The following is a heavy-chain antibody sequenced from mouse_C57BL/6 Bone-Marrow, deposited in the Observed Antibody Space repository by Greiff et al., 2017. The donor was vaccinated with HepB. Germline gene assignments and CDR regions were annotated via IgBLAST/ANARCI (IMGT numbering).Heavy chain of an antibody. J-gene: IGHJ4*01. V-gene: IGHV2-9-1*01. Sequence: VQGVESGPGLVAPSQSLSITCTVSGFSLTSYAISWVRQPPGKGLEWLGVIWTGGGTNYNSALKSRLSISKDNSKSQVFLKMNSLQTDDTARYYWARNLLLRGGAMDYWGQGTSVTVSS. CDR3: ARNLLLRGGAMDY. D-gene: IGHD1-1*01. CDR1: GFSLTSYA. CDR2: IWTGGGT.